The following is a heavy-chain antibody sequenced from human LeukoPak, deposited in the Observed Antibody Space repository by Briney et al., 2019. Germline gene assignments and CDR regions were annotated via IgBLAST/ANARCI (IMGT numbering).Heavy chain of an antibody. J-gene: IGHJ4*02. CDR1: GFTFSSYG. Sequence: GGSLRLSCAASGFTFSSYGMHWVRQAPGKGLEWVAFIRYDGSNKYYADSVKGRFTISRDNSKNTLYLQVNSLRAEDTAVYYCAKDWDSSGRFFFDYWGQGTLVTVSS. V-gene: IGHV3-30*02. D-gene: IGHD6-19*01. CDR2: IRYDGSNK. CDR3: AKDWDSSGRFFFDY.